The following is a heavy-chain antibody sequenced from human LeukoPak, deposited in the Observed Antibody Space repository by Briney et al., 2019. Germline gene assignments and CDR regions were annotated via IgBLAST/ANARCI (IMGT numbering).Heavy chain of an antibody. Sequence: GGSLRLSCAASGFTFDDYAMHWVRQAPGKGLEWVSGISGNSGSIGYADSVKGRFTISRDNAKNSLYLQMNSLRAEDTALYYCAKDTPYYYGSGSYSDLFDYWGQGTLVTVSS. CDR3: AKDTPYYYGSGSYSDLFDY. CDR2: ISGNSGSI. J-gene: IGHJ4*02. CDR1: GFTFDDYA. V-gene: IGHV3-9*01. D-gene: IGHD3-10*01.